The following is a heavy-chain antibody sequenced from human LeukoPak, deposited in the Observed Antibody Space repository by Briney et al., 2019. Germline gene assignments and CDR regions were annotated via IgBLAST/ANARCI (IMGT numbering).Heavy chain of an antibody. CDR2: IYPRDSDT. CDR3: ARRLLRYGPYGMDV. Sequence: GEALQIAFQPSGHSFTTNWIGWVRQMPGKGLEWMGNIYPRDSDTRYSPSFQGQVTISADKSISTAYLQWSSLKASDTAMYYCARRLLRYGPYGMDVWGQATTVTAS. V-gene: IGHV5-51*01. J-gene: IGHJ6*02. CDR1: GHSFTTNW. D-gene: IGHD2-15*01.